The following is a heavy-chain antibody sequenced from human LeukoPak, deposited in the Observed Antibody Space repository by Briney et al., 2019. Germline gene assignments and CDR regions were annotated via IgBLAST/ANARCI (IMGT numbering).Heavy chain of an antibody. CDR2: ISSSGGTT. J-gene: IGHJ4*02. CDR1: GFTFSSYA. CDR3: AKTEGIYVCRDFLLTPIDY. Sequence: GGSLRLSCAASGFTFSSYAMSWVRQAPGKGLEWVSAISSSGGTTYYAESVKGRFTISRDNSKNTLYLQMNSLRVEDTAVYYCAKTEGIYVCRDFLLTPIDYWGQGTLVTVSS. D-gene: IGHD3-16*01. V-gene: IGHV3-23*01.